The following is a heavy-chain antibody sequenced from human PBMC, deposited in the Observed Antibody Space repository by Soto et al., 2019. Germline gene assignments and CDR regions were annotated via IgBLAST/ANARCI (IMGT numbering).Heavy chain of an antibody. CDR2: MYYSGNT. CDR3: ARQTHSIGWGWDLDL. CDR1: GVSISSYY. Sequence: QVQLQESGPGLVKPSETLSLTCTVSGVSISSYYWGWIRLPPGKGLEWIGYMYYSGNTNYNPSLQSRVTRSEATSQNQIHLKLTSGTAAETAEYYCARQTHSIGWGWDLDLWGRGTLVTVSS. J-gene: IGHJ2*01. D-gene: IGHD6-19*01. V-gene: IGHV4-59*08.